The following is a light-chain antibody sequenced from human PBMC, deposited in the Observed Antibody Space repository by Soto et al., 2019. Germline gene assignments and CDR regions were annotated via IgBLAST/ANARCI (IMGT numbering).Light chain of an antibody. CDR3: GSYTTTSYV. V-gene: IGLV2-14*01. CDR1: SSDVGNYNY. J-gene: IGLJ1*01. CDR2: EVT. Sequence: QSALTQPPSASGSPGQSVTISCTGTSSDVGNYNYVSWFQQHPGKAPKLIVYEVTNRPSGVSSRFSGSKSGNTASLTISGLQAEDEADYYCGSYTTTSYVFGSGTKVTVL.